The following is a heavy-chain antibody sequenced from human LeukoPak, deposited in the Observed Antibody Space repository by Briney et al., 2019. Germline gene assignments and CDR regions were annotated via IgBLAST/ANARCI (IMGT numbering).Heavy chain of an antibody. D-gene: IGHD1-26*01. Sequence: PSETLSLTCNLSGASINSGTYYWGWIRQPPGKGLEWIGEINHSGSTNYNPSLKSRVTISVDTSKNQFSLKLSSVTAADTAVYYCARGRIVGATCPGYWGQGTLVTVSS. J-gene: IGHJ4*02. CDR1: GASINSGTYY. V-gene: IGHV4-39*07. CDR2: INHSGST. CDR3: ARGRIVGATCPGY.